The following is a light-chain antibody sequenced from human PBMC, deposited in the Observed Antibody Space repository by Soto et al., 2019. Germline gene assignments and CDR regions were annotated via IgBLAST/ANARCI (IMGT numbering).Light chain of an antibody. J-gene: IGKJ1*01. Sequence: EIVMTQSPATLSVSPGERATLSCRASQTVSITYLTWYQQKPGQAPRLLIYTVSTRATGIPDRFSGSGSGTNFTLTISRLEPDDFAVYYCQQCGSSPWTFGQGTKVDIK. CDR1: QTVSITY. V-gene: IGKV3-20*01. CDR3: QQCGSSPWT. CDR2: TVS.